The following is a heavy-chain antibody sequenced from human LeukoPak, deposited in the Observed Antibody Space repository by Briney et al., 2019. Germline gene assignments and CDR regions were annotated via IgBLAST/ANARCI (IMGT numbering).Heavy chain of an antibody. Sequence: GASVKVSCKASGYTFTGYYMHWVRQAPGQGLEWMGWINPNSGGTNYAQKFQGRVTMTRDTSISTAYMELSGLTSDDTAVYYCARDHPDCSADSCYSWGQGTLVTVSS. J-gene: IGHJ4*02. CDR1: GYTFTGYY. D-gene: IGHD2-15*01. CDR2: INPNSGGT. V-gene: IGHV1-2*02. CDR3: ARDHPDCSADSCYS.